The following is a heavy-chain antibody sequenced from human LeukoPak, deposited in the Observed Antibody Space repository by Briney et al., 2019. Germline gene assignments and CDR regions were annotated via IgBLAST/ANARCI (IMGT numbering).Heavy chain of an antibody. V-gene: IGHV3-66*01. CDR1: GFTFSSYG. J-gene: IGHJ3*02. CDR3: ASAAGDYDSSGYYYVGAFDI. CDR2: IYSGGST. Sequence: GGSLRLSCAASGFTFSSYGMHWVRQAPGKGLEWVSVIYSGGSTYYADSVKGRFTISRDNSKNTLYLQMNSLRAGDTAVYYCASAAGDYDSSGYYYVGAFDIWGQGTMVTVSS. D-gene: IGHD3-22*01.